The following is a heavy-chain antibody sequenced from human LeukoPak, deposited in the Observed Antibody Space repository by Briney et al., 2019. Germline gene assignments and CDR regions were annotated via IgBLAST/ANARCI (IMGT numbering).Heavy chain of an antibody. CDR1: GGSISGSNYY. D-gene: IGHD3-22*01. Sequence: SETLSLTCTVSGGSISGSNYYWTWIRQPPGKGLEWIASIFYSGSTYYSPSLKSRVTISVDRSKNQFSLKLSSVTAADTAVYYCARACPVSYYYDSTAGDWFDPWGQGTLVTVSS. J-gene: IGHJ5*02. CDR3: ARACPVSYYYDSTAGDWFDP. V-gene: IGHV4-39*07. CDR2: IFYSGST.